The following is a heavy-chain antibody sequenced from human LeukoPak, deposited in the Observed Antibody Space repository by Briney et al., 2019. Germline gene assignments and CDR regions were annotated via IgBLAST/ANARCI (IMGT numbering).Heavy chain of an antibody. J-gene: IGHJ4*02. CDR1: GGSFSGYY. V-gene: IGHV4-34*01. CDR3: ARSGLAARPIDY. Sequence: SETLSLTCAVYGGSFSGYYWSWIRQPPGKGLEWIGNIYHSGNTYYNPSLKSRVTISVDTSKNQFSLKLSSVTAADTAVYYCARSGLAARPIDYWGQGTLVTVSS. CDR2: IYHSGNT. D-gene: IGHD6-6*01.